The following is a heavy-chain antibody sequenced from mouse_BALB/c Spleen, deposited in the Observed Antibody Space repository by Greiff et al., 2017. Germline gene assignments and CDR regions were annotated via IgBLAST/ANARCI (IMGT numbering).Heavy chain of an antibody. J-gene: IGHJ2*01. CDR1: GYTFTSYW. V-gene: IGHV1-87*01. CDR3: ARNGYPRGNYFDY. CDR2: IYPGDGDT. Sequence: QVQLQQSGAELARPGASVKMSCKASGYTFTSYWMQWVKQRPGQGLEWIGAIYPGDGDTRYTQKFKGKATLTADKSSSTAYMQLSSLASEDSAVYYCARNGYPRGNYFDYWGQGTTLTVSS. D-gene: IGHD2-2*01.